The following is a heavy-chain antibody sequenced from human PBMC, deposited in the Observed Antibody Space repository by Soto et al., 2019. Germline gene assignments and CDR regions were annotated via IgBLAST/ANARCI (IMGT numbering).Heavy chain of an antibody. CDR1: GFIFSNYG. D-gene: IGHD3-16*01. CDR2: IWHDGGNK. V-gene: IGHV3-33*08. Sequence: GGSLRLSCAASGFIFSNYGMHWVRQAPGKGLEWVAFIWHDGGNKFYAESVKGRFTISRDNSKNTLYLQMTSLSAEDTAMYYCARDGDVNTGFGKDYWGQGTLVTVSS. CDR3: ARDGDVNTGFGKDY. J-gene: IGHJ4*02.